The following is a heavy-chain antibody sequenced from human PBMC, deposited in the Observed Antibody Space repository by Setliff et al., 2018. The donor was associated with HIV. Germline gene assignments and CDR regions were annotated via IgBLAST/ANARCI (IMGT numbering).Heavy chain of an antibody. CDR1: GYTFINYA. Sequence: ASVKVSCKASGYTFINYAMNWVRQAPGQGLEWMGWINTHTGSPTYAQAFTGRFVFSVDTSVTTAYLQISSLKADDTAVYYCARALHGDYGGDINWLDPWGQGTLVTVSS. CDR3: ARALHGDYGGDINWLDP. J-gene: IGHJ5*02. CDR2: INTHTGSP. V-gene: IGHV7-4-1*02. D-gene: IGHD4-17*01.